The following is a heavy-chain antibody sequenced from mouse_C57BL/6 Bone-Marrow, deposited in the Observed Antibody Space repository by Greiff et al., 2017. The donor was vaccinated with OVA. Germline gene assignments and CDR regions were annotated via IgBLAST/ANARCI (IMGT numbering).Heavy chain of an antibody. V-gene: IGHV1-81*01. CDR1: GYTFTSYG. Sequence: QVQLQQPGAELARPGASVKLSCKASGYTFTSYGISWVKQRTGQGLEWIGEIYPRSGNTYYNQKFKGKATLTADKSSSTAYMELRSLTSEVSAVYFCARRRPWFAYWGQGTLVTVSA. CDR2: IYPRSGNT. J-gene: IGHJ3*01. D-gene: IGHD1-2*01. CDR3: ARRRPWFAY.